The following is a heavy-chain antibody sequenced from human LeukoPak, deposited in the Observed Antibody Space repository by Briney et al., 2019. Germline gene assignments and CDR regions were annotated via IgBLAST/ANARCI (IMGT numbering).Heavy chain of an antibody. V-gene: IGHV3-15*07. CDR3: ATDFYDTT. CDR2: IRSNSDGGTI. J-gene: IGHJ5*02. D-gene: IGHD3-22*01. CDR1: GFTFSNAW. Sequence: GGSLRLSCATSGFTFSNAWMNWVRQAPGKGLEWVGRIRSNSDGGTIDYAAPVKGRFALSRDDSKNTLYLQMDSLQTEDTAVYYCATDFYDTTWGQGTLVTVSS.